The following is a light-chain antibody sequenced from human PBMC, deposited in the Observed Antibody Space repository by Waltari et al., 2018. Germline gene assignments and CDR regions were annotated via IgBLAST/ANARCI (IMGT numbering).Light chain of an antibody. CDR3: SSYTSSISWV. CDR2: EVS. J-gene: IGLJ3*02. CDR1: SSDVGGYNY. V-gene: IGLV2-14*01. Sequence: QSALTQPVSVSGSPGQSITISCTGTSSDVGGYNYVSWYQHHPGKAPKLMIYEVSNRPSGVSNRFSGSKSGNTASLTISGLQAEDEAHYYCSSYTSSISWVFGGGTKLTVL.